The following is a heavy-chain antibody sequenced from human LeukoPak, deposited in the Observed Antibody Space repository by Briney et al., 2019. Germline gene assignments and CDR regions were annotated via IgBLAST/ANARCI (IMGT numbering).Heavy chain of an antibody. J-gene: IGHJ4*02. Sequence: PSETLSLTCAVYGGSFSGYYWSWIRQPPGKGLEWIGEINHSGSTNYNPSLKSRVTISVDTSKNQFSLKLSSVTAADTAVYYCARVVCSGGSCYYYWGQGTLVTVSS. CDR1: GGSFSGYY. CDR2: INHSGST. D-gene: IGHD2-15*01. CDR3: ARVVCSGGSCYYY. V-gene: IGHV4-34*01.